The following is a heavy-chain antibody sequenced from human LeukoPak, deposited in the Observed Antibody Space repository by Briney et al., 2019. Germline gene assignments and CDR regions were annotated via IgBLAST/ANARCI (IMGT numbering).Heavy chain of an antibody. Sequence: ASVKVSCKASGYTFTSYGITWVRQAPGQGLEWMGWISAYNGNTNYAQKLQGRVTMTTDTSTSTAYMELRSLRSDDTAVYYCARDYDAVGAQPHFGFWGQGTLVTVSS. CDR2: ISAYNGNT. J-gene: IGHJ4*02. D-gene: IGHD1-26*01. V-gene: IGHV1-18*01. CDR3: ARDYDAVGAQPHFGF. CDR1: GYTFTSYG.